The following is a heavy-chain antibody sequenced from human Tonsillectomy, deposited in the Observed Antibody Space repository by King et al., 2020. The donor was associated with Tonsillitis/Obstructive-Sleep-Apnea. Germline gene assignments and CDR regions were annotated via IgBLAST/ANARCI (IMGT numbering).Heavy chain of an antibody. D-gene: IGHD6-19*01. CDR2: IYSGGST. CDR3: ARGYRYSTGWYNFDY. J-gene: IGHJ4*02. Sequence: VQLVESGGGLVQPGGSLRLSCAASGFTVSNNYMNWVRQAPGKGLEWVPVIYSGGSTYYTDSVKDRFTISRDNSKNTLYLQMNTLRAEDTALYYCARGYRYSTGWYNFDYWGQGTLVTVSS. V-gene: IGHV3-66*01. CDR1: GFTVSNNY.